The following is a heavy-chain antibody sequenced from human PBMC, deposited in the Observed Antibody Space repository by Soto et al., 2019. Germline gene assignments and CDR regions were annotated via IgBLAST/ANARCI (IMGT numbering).Heavy chain of an antibody. CDR1: RFPFSDYN. Sequence: QVQLVESGGGLAKPGGSWGLSCAASRFPFSDYNMGWIRQAPGKGLGGVAYISTRSSYTNSADSVRGRFTISRDNAKNSVYLQMNSLRAEDTAVYFCARDQGHSSSSTYGMDVWGQGTTVTVSS. CDR2: ISTRSSYT. D-gene: IGHD6-6*01. J-gene: IGHJ6*02. CDR3: ARDQGHSSSSTYGMDV. V-gene: IGHV3-11*06.